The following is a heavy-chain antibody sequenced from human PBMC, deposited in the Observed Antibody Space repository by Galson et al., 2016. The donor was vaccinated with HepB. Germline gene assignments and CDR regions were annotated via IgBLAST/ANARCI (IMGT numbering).Heavy chain of an antibody. D-gene: IGHD6-13*01. CDR2: ISYDGSTI. CDR1: GFTFGHYA. Sequence: SLRLSCAASGFTFGHYAFHWVRQAPGMGLEWVTLISYDGSTIFYTDSVKGRFTISRDDSKNTIYLQMNSLTKNDTAVYYCAREVVGSSRLFGMDVWGQGTTLIVSS. J-gene: IGHJ6*02. V-gene: IGHV3-30-3*01. CDR3: AREVVGSSRLFGMDV.